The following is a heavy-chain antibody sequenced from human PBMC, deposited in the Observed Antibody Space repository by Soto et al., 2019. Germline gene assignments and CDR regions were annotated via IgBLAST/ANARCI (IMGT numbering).Heavy chain of an antibody. CDR3: ARGDSSSWFYTSFDP. J-gene: IGHJ5*02. D-gene: IGHD6-13*01. CDR1: GGSISRGDYY. V-gene: IGHV4-30-4*01. Sequence: SETLCLTCTVAGGSISRGDYYWTWIRQPPGRGLEWIGCVYYSGSTYYNPSLESRVSISVDTSRNQFSLKLTSVTAADAAVYYCARGDSSSWFYTSFDPWGQGTLVTVSS. CDR2: VYYSGST.